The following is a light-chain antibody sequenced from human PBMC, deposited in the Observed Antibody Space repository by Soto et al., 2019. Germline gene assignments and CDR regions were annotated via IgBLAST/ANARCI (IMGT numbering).Light chain of an antibody. V-gene: IGKV3-15*01. J-gene: IGKJ4*01. CDR3: QQYDRWPVT. CDR1: QSVTTN. Sequence: VITHSPATLSVSPGERVTFSCRASQSVTTNLAWYQHKPGQSPRLLISDASTGASGIPPRFSGSGSGTEFTLTIDRLQSADFAVYYCQQYDRWPVTFGGGAKVDIK. CDR2: DAS.